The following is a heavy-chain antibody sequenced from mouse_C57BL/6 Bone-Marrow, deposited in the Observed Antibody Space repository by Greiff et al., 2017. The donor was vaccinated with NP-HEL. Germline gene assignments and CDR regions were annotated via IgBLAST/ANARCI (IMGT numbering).Heavy chain of an antibody. D-gene: IGHD4-1*01. CDR1: GYTFTDYY. CDR3: ARRNWNWYFDV. CDR2: IYPGSGNT. J-gene: IGHJ1*03. V-gene: IGHV1-76*01. Sequence: QVQLKQSGAELVRPGASVKLSCKASGYTFTDYYINWVKQRPGQGLEWIARIYPGSGNTYYNAKFKGKATLTAEKSSSTAYMQLSSLTSEDSAVYFCARRNWNWYFDVWGTGTTVTVSS.